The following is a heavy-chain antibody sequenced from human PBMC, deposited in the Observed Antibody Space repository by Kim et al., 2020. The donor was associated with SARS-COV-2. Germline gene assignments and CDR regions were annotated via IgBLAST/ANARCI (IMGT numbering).Heavy chain of an antibody. D-gene: IGHD1-26*01. CDR3: ATIPLGVSELLGEDYYFDY. J-gene: IGHJ4*02. CDR2: ISGSGGST. Sequence: GGSLRLSCAASGFTFSSYAMSWVRQAPGKGLEWVSAISGSGGSTYYADSVKGRFTISRDNSKNTLYLQMNSLRAEDTAVYYCATIPLGVSELLGEDYYFDYWGQGTLVTVSS. CDR1: GFTFSSYA. V-gene: IGHV3-23*01.